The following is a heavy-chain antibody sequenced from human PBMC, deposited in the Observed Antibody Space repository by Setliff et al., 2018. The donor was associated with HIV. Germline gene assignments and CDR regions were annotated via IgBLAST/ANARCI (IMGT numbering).Heavy chain of an antibody. J-gene: IGHJ3*02. D-gene: IGHD2-15*01. CDR3: ARDYCSGGSCVDAFDI. Sequence: PGGSLRLSCTASGFTFGDYAMSWVRQAPGKGLEWVANIKQDGSEKYYVDSVKGRFTISRDNAKNSLYLQMNSLRAEDTAVYYCARDYCSGGSCVDAFDIWGQGTMVTVSS. V-gene: IGHV3-7*01. CDR2: IKQDGSEK. CDR1: GFTFGDYA.